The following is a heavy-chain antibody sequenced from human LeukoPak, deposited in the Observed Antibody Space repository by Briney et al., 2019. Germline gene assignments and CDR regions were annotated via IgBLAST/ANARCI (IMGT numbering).Heavy chain of an antibody. Sequence: ASVKVSCKASGYTFTSYGISWVRQAPGQGLEWMGWISAYNGNTNYAQKLQGRVTMTTDTSTSTAYMELGSLRSDDTAVYYCARVEVENCGGDCSGGSRLWYFDLWGRGTLVTVSS. D-gene: IGHD2-21*02. CDR3: ARVEVENCGGDCSGGSRLWYFDL. J-gene: IGHJ2*01. V-gene: IGHV1-18*01. CDR1: GYTFTSYG. CDR2: ISAYNGNT.